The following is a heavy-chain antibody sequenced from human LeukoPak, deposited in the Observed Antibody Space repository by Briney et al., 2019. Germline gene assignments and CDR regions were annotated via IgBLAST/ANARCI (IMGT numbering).Heavy chain of an antibody. CDR2: ISAYNGNT. CDR3: ARGQRGIQYYDILTGQPPNAFDI. V-gene: IGHV1-18*01. CDR1: GYTFTSYG. D-gene: IGHD3-9*01. J-gene: IGHJ3*02. Sequence: GASVKVSCKASGYTFTSYGISWVRQAPGQGLEWMGWISAYNGNTNYAQKLQGRVTMTTDTSTSTAYKELRSLRSDDTAVYYCARGQRGIQYYDILTGQPPNAFDIWGQGTMVTVSS.